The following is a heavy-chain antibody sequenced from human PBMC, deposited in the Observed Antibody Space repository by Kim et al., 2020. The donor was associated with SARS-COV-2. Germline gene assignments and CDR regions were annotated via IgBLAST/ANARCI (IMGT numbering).Heavy chain of an antibody. CDR2: ISSSSSYI. J-gene: IGHJ6*03. V-gene: IGHV3-21*01. CDR3: ATGQYYDFWSGYYNYYYYMDV. D-gene: IGHD3-3*01. Sequence: GGSLRLSCAASGFTFSSYSMNWVRQAPGKGLEWVSSISSSSSYIYYADSVKGRFTISRDNAKNSLYLQMNSLRAEDTAVYYCATGQYYDFWSGYYNYYYYMDVWGKGTTVTVSS. CDR1: GFTFSSYS.